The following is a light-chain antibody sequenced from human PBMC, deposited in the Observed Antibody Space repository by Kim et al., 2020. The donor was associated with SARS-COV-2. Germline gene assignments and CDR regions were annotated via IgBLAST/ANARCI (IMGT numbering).Light chain of an antibody. J-gene: IGKJ1*01. CDR3: QQYGSTPRT. Sequence: SPVERAPLSVRAIQRVSASYLPLYQKNPGQAPSPPIFGASIRATGIPDRFSGSGSGTDFTLTISGLEPEDLAVYYCQQYGSTPRTFGQRTK. V-gene: IGKV3-20*01. CDR1: QRVSASY. CDR2: GAS.